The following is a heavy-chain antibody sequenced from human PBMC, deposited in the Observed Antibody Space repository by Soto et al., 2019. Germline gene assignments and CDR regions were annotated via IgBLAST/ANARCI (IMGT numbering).Heavy chain of an antibody. V-gene: IGHV3-9*01. Sequence: EVQLVESGGGLVQPGRSLRLSCAASGFMFDDYAMHWVRQAPGKGLEWVSGISWNSGSIGYADSVKGRFTSSRDNAKSSLYQPMNSLGAEGKDLGYCGKGVREGWSGEFRGGDYWGQGTLVTVSS. J-gene: IGHJ4*02. CDR2: ISWNSGSI. CDR3: GKGVREGWSGEFRGGDY. CDR1: GFMFDDYA. D-gene: IGHD3-10*01.